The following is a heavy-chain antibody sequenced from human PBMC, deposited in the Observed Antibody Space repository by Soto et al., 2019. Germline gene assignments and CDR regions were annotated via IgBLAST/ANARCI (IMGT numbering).Heavy chain of an antibody. J-gene: IGHJ4*02. D-gene: IGHD3-10*02. CDR3: ARNPYVYGPMFGYFDY. Sequence: QVQLVESGGGVVQPGRSLRLSCAASGFTFSSYAMHCVRQAPGKGLEWVAVISYDGSNKYYADSVKGRFTISRNNSKNTLLLQMNSLRAEDTTVYYCARNPYVYGPMFGYFDYWGQGTVVSVSS. CDR1: GFTFSSYA. V-gene: IGHV3-30-3*01. CDR2: ISYDGSNK.